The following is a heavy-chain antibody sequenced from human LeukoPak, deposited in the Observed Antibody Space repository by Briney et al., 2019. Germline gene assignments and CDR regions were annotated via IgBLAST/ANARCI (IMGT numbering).Heavy chain of an antibody. CDR1: GGSISSSSYY. D-gene: IGHD5-12*01. Sequence: SETLSLTCTVSGGSISSSSYYWGWIRQPPGKGLEWIGSIYYSGSTHYNPSLKSRVTISVDTSKNQFSLKLSSVTAADTAVYYCARERRATLDSWGQGTLVTVSS. CDR3: ARERRATLDS. J-gene: IGHJ4*02. CDR2: IYYSGST. V-gene: IGHV4-39*07.